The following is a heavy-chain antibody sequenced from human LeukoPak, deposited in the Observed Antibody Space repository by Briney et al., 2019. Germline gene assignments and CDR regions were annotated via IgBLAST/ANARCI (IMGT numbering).Heavy chain of an antibody. V-gene: IGHV3-30*18. CDR3: AKERDSSGWYYFDY. D-gene: IGHD6-19*01. J-gene: IGHJ4*02. Sequence: GGSLRLSCAASGFTFSSYGMHWVRQAPGKGLEWVAVISYDGGNKYYADSVKGRFTISRDNSKNTLYLQMNSLRAEDTAVYYCAKERDSSGWYYFDYWGQGTLVTVSS. CDR1: GFTFSSYG. CDR2: ISYDGGNK.